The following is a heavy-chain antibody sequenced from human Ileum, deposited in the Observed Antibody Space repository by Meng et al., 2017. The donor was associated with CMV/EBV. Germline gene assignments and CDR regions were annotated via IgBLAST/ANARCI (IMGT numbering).Heavy chain of an antibody. D-gene: IGHD6-19*01. Sequence: GGSLRLSCAASGFTFSDYAMHWVRQAPGKGLEWVALIRYDGSNEYYADSVKGRFTISRDNSKNTLFLQMNSLRTEDTAVYYCAVRKGSGWFQFDYWGQGTLVTVSS. V-gene: IGHV3-30*02. J-gene: IGHJ4*02. CDR2: IRYDGSNE. CDR3: AVRKGSGWFQFDY. CDR1: GFTFSDYA.